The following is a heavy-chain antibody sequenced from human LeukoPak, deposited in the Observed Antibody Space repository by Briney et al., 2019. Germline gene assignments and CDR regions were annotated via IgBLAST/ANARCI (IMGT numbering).Heavy chain of an antibody. CDR2: ISGHTGDT. CDR1: GYDFKTSG. D-gene: IGHD3-16*01. CDR3: AKDVGDSLAGPWFFQF. V-gene: IGHV1-18*01. J-gene: IGHJ4*02. Sequence: ASVKVSCKTSGYDFKTSGISWVRQAPGQGLEWMGWISGHTGDTHYAKRFQGRLTLTTDTSTSVAYLELSTLRPDDTALYFCAKDVGDSLAGPWFFQFWGQGTLVTLSS.